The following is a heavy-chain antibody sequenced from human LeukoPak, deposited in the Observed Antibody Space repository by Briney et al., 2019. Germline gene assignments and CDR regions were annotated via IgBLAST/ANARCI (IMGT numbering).Heavy chain of an antibody. J-gene: IGHJ6*04. CDR3: AELGITMIGGV. CDR2: ISSSGSTI. Sequence: GGSLRLPCAASGFTFSSYEMNWVRQAPGKGLEWVSYISSSGSTIYYADSVKGRFTISRDNAKNSLYLQMNSLRAEDTAVYYCAELGITMIGGVWGKGTTVTISS. V-gene: IGHV3-48*03. D-gene: IGHD3-10*02. CDR1: GFTFSSYE.